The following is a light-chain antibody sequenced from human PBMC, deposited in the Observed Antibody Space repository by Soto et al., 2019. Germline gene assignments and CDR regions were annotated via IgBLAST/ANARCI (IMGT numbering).Light chain of an antibody. CDR3: QQSDSYPLT. V-gene: IGKV1-9*01. Sequence: IQLTQSPSFLSAAVGDRVTITCRASQGISSFLAWYQQKPGTAPKLLIYAASTLHSGGPSGFSGGGSTLTISGLQPEDFATYRCQQSDSYPLTFGGGTKAK. CDR1: QGISSF. CDR2: AAS. J-gene: IGKJ4*01.